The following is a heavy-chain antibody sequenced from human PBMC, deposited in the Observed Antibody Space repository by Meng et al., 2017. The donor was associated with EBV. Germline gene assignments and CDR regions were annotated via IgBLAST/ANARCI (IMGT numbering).Heavy chain of an antibody. D-gene: IGHD6-6*01. CDR1: GSSLSNRGVG. Sequence: QNNMKDSAPPPLKPIHSLTLISTFLGSSLSNRGVGVGWISQPPWKALEWLALIYWDDDKRYSPPLKSRLTITKDTSKNQVVLTLTNMDPVDAATYYCAHIIAARPFDYWGQGTLVTVSS. CDR3: AHIIAARPFDY. V-gene: IGHV2-5*02. J-gene: IGHJ4*02. CDR2: IYWDDDK.